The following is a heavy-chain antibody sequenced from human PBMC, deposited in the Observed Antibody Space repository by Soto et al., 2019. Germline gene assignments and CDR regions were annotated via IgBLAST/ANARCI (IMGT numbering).Heavy chain of an antibody. J-gene: IGHJ4*02. Sequence: SETLSLTCAVYGGSFSCYYWSWIRQPPGKGLEWIGEINHSGSTNYNPSLKSRVTISVDTSKNQFSLKLSSVTAADTAVYYCARGGPSIAARFRYWGQGTLVTVSS. CDR1: GGSFSCYY. CDR3: ARGGPSIAARFRY. D-gene: IGHD6-6*01. CDR2: INHSGST. V-gene: IGHV4-34*01.